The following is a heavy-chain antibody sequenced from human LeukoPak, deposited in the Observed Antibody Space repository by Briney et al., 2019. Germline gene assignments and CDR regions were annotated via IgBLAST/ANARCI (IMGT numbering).Heavy chain of an antibody. CDR1: GFTFSSYW. D-gene: IGHD3-10*01. V-gene: IGHV3-7*03. J-gene: IGHJ4*02. CDR2: IKQDGSKK. CDR3: ARSQNYYGSGDY. Sequence: GGSLRLSCAASGFTFSSYWMTWVRQAPGKGLEWVANIKQDGSKKNYMDSVKGRFTISRDNAKNSLYLQMNSLRAEDTAVYYCARSQNYYGSGDYWSPGTLVTVSS.